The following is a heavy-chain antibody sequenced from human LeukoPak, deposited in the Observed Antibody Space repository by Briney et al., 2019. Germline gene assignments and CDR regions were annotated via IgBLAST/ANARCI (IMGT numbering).Heavy chain of an antibody. CDR1: GFTVSSNY. V-gene: IGHV3-53*01. J-gene: IGHJ6*02. Sequence: PGGSLRLSCAASGFTVSSNYMSWVRQAPGKGLEWVSVIYSGGSTYYADSVKGRFTISRDNSKNTLYRQMNSLRAEDTAVYYCARDQSGSWSMDVWGQGTTVTVSS. D-gene: IGHD5-12*01. CDR3: ARDQSGSWSMDV. CDR2: IYSGGST.